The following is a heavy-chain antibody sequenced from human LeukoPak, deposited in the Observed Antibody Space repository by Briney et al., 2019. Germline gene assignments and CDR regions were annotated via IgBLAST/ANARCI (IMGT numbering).Heavy chain of an antibody. Sequence: ASVKVFCKASGYTFTGYYMHWVRQAPGQGLEWMGWINPNSGGTNYAQKFQGRVTMGRDTSISTAYMELSRLRSDDTAVYYCARVRVTMVRRVISPPDYWGQGTLVTVSS. CDR2: INPNSGGT. D-gene: IGHD3-10*01. J-gene: IGHJ4*02. CDR1: GYTFTGYY. V-gene: IGHV1-2*02. CDR3: ARVRVTMVRRVISPPDY.